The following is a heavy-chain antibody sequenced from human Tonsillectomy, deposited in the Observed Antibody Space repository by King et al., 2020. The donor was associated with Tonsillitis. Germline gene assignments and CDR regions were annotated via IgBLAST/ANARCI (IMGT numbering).Heavy chain of an antibody. CDR2: IDPSDSYT. J-gene: IGHJ3*02. D-gene: IGHD4-17*01. CDR3: ARHGDYGSAIGDAFDI. CDR1: GYRFTTYW. V-gene: IGHV5-10-1*03. Sequence: VQLVESGAEVKKPGESLRISCKGSGYRFTTYWISWVRQMPGKGLEWMGTIDPSDSYTNYSPSFQGHVTISGDKSINTAYLQWSSLKASDTAMYYCARHGDYGSAIGDAFDIWGQGTMVTVSS.